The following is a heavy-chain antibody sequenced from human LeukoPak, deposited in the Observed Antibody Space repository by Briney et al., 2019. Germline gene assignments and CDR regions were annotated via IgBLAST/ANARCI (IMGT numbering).Heavy chain of an antibody. CDR2: IRSDSTTI. D-gene: IGHD2-8*01. CDR1: GFAFSTYS. CDR3: ARVQAGKWDFDF. Sequence: GGSLRLSCTASGFAFSTYSMNWVRQAPGKGLEWVSYIRSDSTTINYAESVKGRFTISRDNAKNSLYLQMNSLRAEDTAVYFCARVQAGKWDFDFWGQGTLVTVSS. J-gene: IGHJ4*02. V-gene: IGHV3-48*01.